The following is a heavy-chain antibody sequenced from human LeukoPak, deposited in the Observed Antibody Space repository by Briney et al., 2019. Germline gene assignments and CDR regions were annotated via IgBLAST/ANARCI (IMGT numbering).Heavy chain of an antibody. CDR3: ARVRSSWYYFDY. V-gene: IGHV1-2*02. Sequence: ASVKVSCKASGYTFTGYYMHWVRQAPGQGLEWMGWINPNSGGTNYAQKFQGRVTMTRDTSISTAYMELSRLRSDDTAMYYCARVRSSWYYFDYWGQGTLVTVSS. D-gene: IGHD6-13*01. J-gene: IGHJ4*02. CDR1: GYTFTGYY. CDR2: INPNSGGT.